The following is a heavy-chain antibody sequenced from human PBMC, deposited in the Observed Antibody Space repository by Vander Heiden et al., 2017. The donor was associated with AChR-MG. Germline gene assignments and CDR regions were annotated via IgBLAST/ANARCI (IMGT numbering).Heavy chain of an antibody. V-gene: IGHV3-33*01. Sequence: QVQLVESGGGVVQPGRSLRLPCAASGFLFSIYGMHWVRQAPGKGLEWGAVIWYDGSNDYYADSVKGRFTISRDNSKDMLYLQMNSLRAEDTAVYYCVRDYADLPPYYGLDVWGHGTTVTVSS. CDR2: IWYDGSND. CDR3: VRDYADLPPYYGLDV. CDR1: GFLFSIYG. D-gene: IGHD4-17*01. J-gene: IGHJ6*02.